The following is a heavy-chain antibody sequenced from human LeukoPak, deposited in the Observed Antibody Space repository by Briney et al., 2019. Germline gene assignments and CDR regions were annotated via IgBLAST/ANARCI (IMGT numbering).Heavy chain of an antibody. CDR2: INPNTGDT. J-gene: IGHJ4*02. V-gene: IGHV1-2*02. CDR3: ARDVVEGFDY. Sequence: ASVKVSCKASGYRFIDYFIHWVRQAPGQGPECMGWINPNTGDTKYVQRFQGRVTMTRDTSISTAYMELSRLRSDDTAVYYCARDVVEGFDYWGQGTLVTVSS. D-gene: IGHD2-21*01. CDR1: GYRFIDYF.